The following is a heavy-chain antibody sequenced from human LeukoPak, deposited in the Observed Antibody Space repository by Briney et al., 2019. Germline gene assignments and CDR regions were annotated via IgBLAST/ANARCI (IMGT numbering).Heavy chain of an antibody. CDR2: ISSSGSTI. CDR1: GFTFSDYY. D-gene: IGHD3-22*01. CDR3: ARGAMIVVDDAFDI. J-gene: IGHJ3*02. V-gene: IGHV3-11*01. Sequence: GGSLRLSCAASGFTFSDYYMSWIRQAPGKGLEWVSYISSSGSTIYYADSVKGRFTISRDNAKNSLYLQMNSLRAEDTAVYYCARGAMIVVDDAFDIWGQGTMVTVSS.